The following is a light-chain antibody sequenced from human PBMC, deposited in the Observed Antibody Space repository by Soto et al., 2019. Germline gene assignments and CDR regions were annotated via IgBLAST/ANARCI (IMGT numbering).Light chain of an antibody. Sequence: EIVMTQSPATLSVSPGERATLSCRASQSVSSNLAWYQQKPGQAPSLLIYDASNRATGIPARFSGSGSGRVFTLTINRLEPEDFALYYCQQRSHWRTFGQGTKVDI. CDR3: QQRSHWRT. V-gene: IGKV3-11*02. J-gene: IGKJ1*01. CDR1: QSVSSN. CDR2: DAS.